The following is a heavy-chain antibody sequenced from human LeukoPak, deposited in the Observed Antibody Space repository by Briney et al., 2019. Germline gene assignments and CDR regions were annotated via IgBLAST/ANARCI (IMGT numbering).Heavy chain of an antibody. CDR1: GFTFGDYA. J-gene: IGHJ4*02. V-gene: IGHV3-49*04. CDR3: TRDGMRVGSIDY. CDR2: IRSKAYGGTT. D-gene: IGHD3-16*01. Sequence: GGSLRLSCTASGFTFGDYAMSWVRQAPGKGLEWVVFIRSKAYGGTTEYAASVKGRFTISRDDSKSIVYLQMNSLKTEDTAVYYCTRDGMRVGSIDYWGQGTLVTVSS.